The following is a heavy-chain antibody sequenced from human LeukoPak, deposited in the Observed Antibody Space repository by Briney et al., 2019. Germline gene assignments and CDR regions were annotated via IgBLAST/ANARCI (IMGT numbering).Heavy chain of an antibody. Sequence: SETLSLTCTVSGGSITSYYWSWIRQPPGIGLEWIGYIYYSGNTKYNPSLKSRVTISVDTSKNQFSLELSSLTAADTAVYYCARPYTSGWYGVFDIWGQGTMVTVSS. J-gene: IGHJ3*02. CDR3: ARPYTSGWYGVFDI. CDR2: IYYSGNT. D-gene: IGHD6-19*01. CDR1: GGSITSYY. V-gene: IGHV4-59*08.